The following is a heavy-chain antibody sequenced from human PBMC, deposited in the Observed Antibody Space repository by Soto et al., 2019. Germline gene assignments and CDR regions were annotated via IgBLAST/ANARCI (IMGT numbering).Heavy chain of an antibody. CDR2: NYHGGRA. CDR3: VRDRGYGALDS. CDR1: GVSITSDS. Sequence: QLQLQESGSGLVKPSQTLSLTCAVSGVSITSDSWSWIRQPPGKGLECIGYNYHGGRAFYNSSLKSRVTMSVDMSKNQIALNLRSVTAADTAFYYCVRDRGYGALDSWGQGTLVTVSS. J-gene: IGHJ4*02. D-gene: IGHD5-12*01. V-gene: IGHV4-30-2*01.